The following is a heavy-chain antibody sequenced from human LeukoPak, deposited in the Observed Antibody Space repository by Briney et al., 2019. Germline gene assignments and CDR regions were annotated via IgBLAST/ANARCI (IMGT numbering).Heavy chain of an antibody. CDR1: GFTFDDHA. V-gene: IGHV3-9*01. D-gene: IGHD3-3*01. J-gene: IGHJ4*02. CDR2: ISWNSGII. Sequence: GGSLRLSCAASGFTFDDHAMHWVRQAPGKGLEWVAGISWNSGIIDYADSVKGRFTISRDNSKNTLYLQMNSLRAEDTAVYYCAKDGLYYDFRSGSAGSFDYWGQGTLVTVSS. CDR3: AKDGLYYDFRSGSAGSFDY.